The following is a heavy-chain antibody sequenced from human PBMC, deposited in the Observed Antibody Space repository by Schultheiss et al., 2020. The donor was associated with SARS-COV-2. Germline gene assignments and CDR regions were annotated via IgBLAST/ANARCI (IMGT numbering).Heavy chain of an antibody. CDR3: ARDKWRATVTTAHDY. CDR2: INPNSGGT. D-gene: IGHD4-17*01. V-gene: IGHV1-2*02. J-gene: IGHJ4*02. Sequence: ASVKVSCKASGYTFTSYGISWVRQAPGQGLEWMGWINPNSGGTNYAQKFQGRVTMTRDTSISTAYMELSRLRSDDTAVYYCARDKWRATVTTAHDYWGQGTLVTVSS. CDR1: GYTFTSYG.